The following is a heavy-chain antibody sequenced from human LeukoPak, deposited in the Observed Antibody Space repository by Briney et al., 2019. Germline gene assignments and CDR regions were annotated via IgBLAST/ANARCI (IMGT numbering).Heavy chain of an antibody. CDR1: GGSFSGYY. V-gene: IGHV4-34*01. CDR2: INQSGST. J-gene: IGHJ4*02. Sequence: SETLSLTCAVYGGSFSGYYWSWIRQPPGKGLEWIGEINQSGSTNYNPSLKSRVTISVDTSKNQFSLKLSSVTAADTAVYYCARGAPYCGGDCYPFDYWGQGTLVTVSS. CDR3: ARGAPYCGGDCYPFDY. D-gene: IGHD2-21*02.